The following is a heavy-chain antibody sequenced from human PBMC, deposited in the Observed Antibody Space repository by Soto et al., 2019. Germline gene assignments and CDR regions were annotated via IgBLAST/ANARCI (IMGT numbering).Heavy chain of an antibody. CDR2: ISSRGSFI. D-gene: IGHD1-1*01. J-gene: IGHJ1*01. Sequence: GSLRLSCAASGFSFSGYSINWVLQAPWKGLEWVSSISSRGSFIYYADSLQGRLTISRDNAKNLVYLQMNSLRAEDTALYYCARVLGGVETDQITPFQHWGQGTQVTVSS. CDR3: ARVLGGVETDQITPFQH. V-gene: IGHV3-21*06. CDR1: GFSFSGYS.